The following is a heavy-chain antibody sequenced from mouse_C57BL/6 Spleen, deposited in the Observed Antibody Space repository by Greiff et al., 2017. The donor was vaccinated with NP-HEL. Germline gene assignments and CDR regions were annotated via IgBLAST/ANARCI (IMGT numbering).Heavy chain of an antibody. Sequence: VQLQQPGAELVKPGASVKLSCKASGYTFTSYWMQWVKQRPGQGLEWIGEIDPSDSYTNYNQKFKGKATLTVDTSSRTAYMQLSSLTSEDSAVYYCARYYGNSYWYFDVWGTGTTVTVSS. D-gene: IGHD2-1*01. V-gene: IGHV1-50*01. CDR2: IDPSDSYT. J-gene: IGHJ1*03. CDR1: GYTFTSYW. CDR3: ARYYGNSYWYFDV.